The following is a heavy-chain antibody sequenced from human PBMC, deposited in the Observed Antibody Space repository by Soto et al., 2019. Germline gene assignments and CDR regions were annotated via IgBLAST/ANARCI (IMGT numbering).Heavy chain of an antibody. Sequence: FRHTLVTLTPSLTLTCTFSGFSLSTNGVRVSWFRQPPGKALEWLARIDWDDDKFYSTSLRTRLTISKDTSKNQVVLTMTNMDPVNTATYYCARAPYSSSWYGDYFDYWGQGALFTV. CDR1: GFSLSTNGVR. D-gene: IGHD6-13*01. V-gene: IGHV2-70*04. CDR2: IDWDDDK. CDR3: ARAPYSSSWYGDYFDY. J-gene: IGHJ4*02.